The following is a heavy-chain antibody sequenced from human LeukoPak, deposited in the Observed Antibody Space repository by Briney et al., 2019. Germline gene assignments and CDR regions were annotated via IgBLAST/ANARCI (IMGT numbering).Heavy chain of an antibody. CDR2: IYPGDSDT. CDR3: ARLSLFDSRQPNSHYYYYYGMDV. D-gene: IGHD3-22*01. V-gene: IGHV5-51*01. Sequence: GESLKISCKGSGYSFTSYWIGWVRQMPGKGLEWMGIIYPGDSDTRYSPSFQGQVTISADKSISTAYLQWSSLKASDTAMYYCARLSLFDSRQPNSHYYYYYGMDVWGQGTTVTVSS. J-gene: IGHJ6*02. CDR1: GYSFTSYW.